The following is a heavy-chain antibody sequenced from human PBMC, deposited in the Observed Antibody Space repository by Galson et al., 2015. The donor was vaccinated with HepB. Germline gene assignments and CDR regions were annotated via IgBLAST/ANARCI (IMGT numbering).Heavy chain of an antibody. V-gene: IGHV3-15*01. CDR1: GFTFSNAW. J-gene: IGHJ4*02. CDR2: IKSRGGGGTK. CDR3: ARRLSYASPVYNGFDY. Sequence: SLRLSCAASGFTFSNAWMSWVRQAPGKGLEWVGGIKSRGGGGTKDYAAKVKVRFTSSRAESKHTLYLQMNSVKTADTAVYYCARRLSYASPVYNGFDYWGQGTLVTVSS. D-gene: IGHD3-16*01.